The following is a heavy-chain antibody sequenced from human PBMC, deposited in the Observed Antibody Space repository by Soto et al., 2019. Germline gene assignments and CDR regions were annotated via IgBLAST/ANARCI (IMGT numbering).Heavy chain of an antibody. J-gene: IGHJ4*02. CDR3: ARRSRAGAVAGLFDY. D-gene: IGHD6-19*01. CDR1: GYRFTNYW. V-gene: IGHV5-51*01. CDR2: IYPDDSDT. Sequence: GESLKISCKGSGYRFTNYWIAWVRQMPGKGLEWMGIIYPDDSDTRYSPSFQGQVTISADKSITTAYLQWSSLKASDTAMYYCARRSRAGAVAGLFDYWGQGTLVTVSS.